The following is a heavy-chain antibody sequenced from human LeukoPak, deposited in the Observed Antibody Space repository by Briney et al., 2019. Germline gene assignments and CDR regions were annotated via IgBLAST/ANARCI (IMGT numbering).Heavy chain of an antibody. CDR3: ARALGSDIPYDY. D-gene: IGHD3-9*01. V-gene: IGHV1-46*03. CDR2: INPSGGST. CDR1: GYTFTSYY. J-gene: IGHJ4*02. Sequence: GASVKVSCKASGYTFTSYYMHWVRQAPGQGLEWMGIINPSGGSTSYAQKFQGRVTMTRDASTSTVYMELSSLRSEDTAVYYCARALGSDIPYDYWGQGTLVTVSS.